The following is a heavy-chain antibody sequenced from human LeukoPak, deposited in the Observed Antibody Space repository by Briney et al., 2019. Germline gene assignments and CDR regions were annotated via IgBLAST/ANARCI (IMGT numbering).Heavy chain of an antibody. Sequence: SVKVSCKASGGTFSSYAISWVRQAPGQGLEWMGRIIPILGIANYAQKFQGRVTITADKSTSTAYMELSSLRSEDTAVYYCARGCSSAAGYTGGFDYCGRGTPVTVSS. CDR2: IIPILGIA. CDR1: GGTFSSYA. D-gene: IGHD2-2*02. J-gene: IGHJ4*01. V-gene: IGHV1-69*04. CDR3: ARGCSSAAGYTGGFDY.